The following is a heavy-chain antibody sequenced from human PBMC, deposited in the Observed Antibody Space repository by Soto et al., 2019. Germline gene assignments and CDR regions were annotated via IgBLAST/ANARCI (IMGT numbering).Heavy chain of an antibody. CDR1: GYTFTSYG. J-gene: IGHJ4*02. D-gene: IGHD2-2*01. V-gene: IGHV1-18*01. CDR2: ISAYNGNT. CDR3: ARDTSHYFDH. Sequence: ASVKVSCKASGYTFTSYGISWVRQAPGQGLEWMGWISAYNGNTNYAQKVQDRVTMTADTSTGTAYMELRSLRSDDSAVYYCARDTSHYFDHWGQGTLVTVSS.